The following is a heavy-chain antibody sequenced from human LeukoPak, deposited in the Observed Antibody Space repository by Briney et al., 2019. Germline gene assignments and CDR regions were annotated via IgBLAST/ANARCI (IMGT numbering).Heavy chain of an antibody. Sequence: PGGSLRLSCAASGFTFRSYWMSWVRQAPGKGLEWVANIKQDGSEKYYVDSVKGRFTISRDNTKNSLYPQMNSLRAEDTAVYYCARDDTVTTRVGFIDWGQGTLVTVSS. CDR2: IKQDGSEK. CDR1: GFTFRSYW. J-gene: IGHJ4*02. V-gene: IGHV3-7*01. CDR3: ARDDTVTTRVGFID. D-gene: IGHD4-17*01.